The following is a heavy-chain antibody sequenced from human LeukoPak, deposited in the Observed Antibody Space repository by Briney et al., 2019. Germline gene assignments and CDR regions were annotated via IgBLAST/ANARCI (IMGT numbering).Heavy chain of an antibody. CDR3: ARGSYGGGYYYYYYMDV. Sequence: SETLSLTCAVYGGSFSGYYWSWIRQPPGKGLEWIGEINHSGSTNYNPSLKSRVTVSVDTSKNQFSLKLSSVTAADTAVYYCARGSYGGGYYYYYYMDVWGKGTTVTVSS. D-gene: IGHD5-18*01. CDR1: GGSFSGYY. V-gene: IGHV4-34*01. CDR2: INHSGST. J-gene: IGHJ6*03.